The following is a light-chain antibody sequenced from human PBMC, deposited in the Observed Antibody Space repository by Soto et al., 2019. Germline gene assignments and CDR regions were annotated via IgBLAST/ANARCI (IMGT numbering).Light chain of an antibody. J-gene: IGLJ7*01. Sequence: QSALTQPPSASGSPGQSVTISCTGTSSDVGDYNYVSWYQQHPGKAPKLMIYEVSKRPAGVPDRFSGSKSGNTASLIGSGLQAEDEADYCCTSYAGSNNFVFGGRNKLTVL. CDR3: TSYAGSNNFV. V-gene: IGLV2-8*01. CDR1: SSDVGDYNY. CDR2: EVS.